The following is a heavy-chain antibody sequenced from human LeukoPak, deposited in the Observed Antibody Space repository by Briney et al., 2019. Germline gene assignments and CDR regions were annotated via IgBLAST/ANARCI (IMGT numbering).Heavy chain of an antibody. CDR3: AKDPRRVITMVRGVHFDY. CDR1: GFTFSSYA. J-gene: IGHJ4*02. Sequence: PGGSLRLSCAASGFTFSSYAMHWVRQAPGKGLEWVAVISYDGSNKYYADSVKGRFTISRDNSKNTLYLQMNSLRAEDTAVYYCAKDPRRVITMVRGVHFDYWGQGTLVTVSS. CDR2: ISYDGSNK. D-gene: IGHD3-10*01. V-gene: IGHV3-30-3*01.